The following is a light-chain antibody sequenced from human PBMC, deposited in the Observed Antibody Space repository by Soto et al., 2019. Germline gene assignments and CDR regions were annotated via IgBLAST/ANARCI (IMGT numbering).Light chain of an antibody. V-gene: IGKV1-39*01. CDR1: QSVRSY. J-gene: IGKJ1*01. CDR3: QQTYSAPPWT. CDR2: TTT. Sequence: DIQMTQSPSSLSASVGDTITITCRPSQSVRSYLNWYQQKPGKAPDLLIYTTTSLQSEVPSRFSGSGSETHFTLTITSLQPEDFATYFCQQTYSAPPWTFGPGTKVDIK.